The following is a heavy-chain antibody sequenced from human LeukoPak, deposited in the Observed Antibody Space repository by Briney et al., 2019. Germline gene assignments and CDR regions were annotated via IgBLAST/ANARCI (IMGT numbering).Heavy chain of an antibody. Sequence: TGGSLRLSCAASGFTFSTYWMNWVRQAPGEGLEWVASIKPDGSEKYYVDSVKGRFTMSRDNAKNLMYVQMNSLRAEDAAIYYCARAWQKAFDIWGQGTMVTVSS. CDR2: IKPDGSEK. CDR3: ARAWQKAFDI. V-gene: IGHV3-7*04. J-gene: IGHJ3*02. CDR1: GFTFSTYW.